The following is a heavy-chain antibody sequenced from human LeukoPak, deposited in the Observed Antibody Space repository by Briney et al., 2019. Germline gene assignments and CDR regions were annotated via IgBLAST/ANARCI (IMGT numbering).Heavy chain of an antibody. Sequence: SETLSLTCAVYGGSFSGYYWSWIRQPPGKGLEWIGEINHSGSTNYNPSLKSRVTISVDTSKNQFSLKLSSVTAADTAVYYCARDGPFVVPAVSWGQGTLVTVSS. CDR3: ARDGPFVVPAVS. CDR1: GGSFSGYY. J-gene: IGHJ5*02. D-gene: IGHD2-2*01. CDR2: INHSGST. V-gene: IGHV4-34*01.